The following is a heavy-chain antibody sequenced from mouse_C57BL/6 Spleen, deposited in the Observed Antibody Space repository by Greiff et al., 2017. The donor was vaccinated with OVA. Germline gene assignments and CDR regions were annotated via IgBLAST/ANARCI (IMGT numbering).Heavy chain of an antibody. J-gene: IGHJ4*01. CDR1: GYTFTSYW. D-gene: IGHD1-1*01. V-gene: IGHV1-53*01. Sequence: QVQLQQPGTELVKPGASVKLSCKASGYTFTSYWMHWVKQRPGQGLEWIGNINPSNGGTNYNEKFKSKATLTVDKSSSTAYMQLSSLTSEDSEVYECARSDYNGSSSDAMDYWGQGTSVTVSS. CDR3: ARSDYNGSSSDAMDY. CDR2: INPSNGGT.